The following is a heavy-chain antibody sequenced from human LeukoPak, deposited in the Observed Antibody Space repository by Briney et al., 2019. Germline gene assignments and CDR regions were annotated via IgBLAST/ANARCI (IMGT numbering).Heavy chain of an antibody. D-gene: IGHD2-2*01. Sequence: GGSLRLSCAASGFTFSSYSMNWVRQAPGKGLEWDSHVRPGDGPTTYAESVKGRFTISRDNSKNTVSLQMNSLRVEDTAVYYCTRDHITSWQIDFWGQGTMVTVSS. CDR3: TRDHITSWQIDF. V-gene: IGHV3-23*01. J-gene: IGHJ4*02. CDR1: GFTFSSYS. CDR2: VRPGDGPT.